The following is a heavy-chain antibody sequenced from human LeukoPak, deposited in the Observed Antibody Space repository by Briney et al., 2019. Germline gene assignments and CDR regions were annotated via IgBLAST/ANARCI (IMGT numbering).Heavy chain of an antibody. Sequence: SASVKVSCKASGYTFTGYYMHWVRQAPGQGLEWMGWISAYNGHTKYAQKLQGRVTMTKDTSTTTANMELRSLTSDDTAVYYCARASTHRYNWKSGQLSDAFDIWGQGTMVTVSS. CDR3: ARASTHRYNWKSGQLSDAFDI. CDR1: GYTFTGYY. J-gene: IGHJ3*02. CDR2: ISAYNGHT. D-gene: IGHD1-20*01. V-gene: IGHV1-18*04.